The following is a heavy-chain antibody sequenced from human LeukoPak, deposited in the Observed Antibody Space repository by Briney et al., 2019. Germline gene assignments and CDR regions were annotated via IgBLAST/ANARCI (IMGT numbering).Heavy chain of an antibody. J-gene: IGHJ3*02. Sequence: PGGSLRLSCAASGFTFSDYYMSWIRQAPGKGLEWVSYISSSSSYTNYADSVKGRFTISRDNAKNSLYLQMNSLRAEDTAVYYCARDTYYYDSSGYSDAFDIGGQGTMVTVSS. CDR3: ARDTYYYDSSGYSDAFDI. CDR1: GFTFSDYY. D-gene: IGHD3-22*01. V-gene: IGHV3-11*06. CDR2: ISSSSSYT.